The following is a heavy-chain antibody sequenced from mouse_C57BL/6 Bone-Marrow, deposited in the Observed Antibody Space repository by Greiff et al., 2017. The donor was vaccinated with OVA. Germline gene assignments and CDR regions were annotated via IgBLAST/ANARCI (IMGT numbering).Heavy chain of an antibody. V-gene: IGHV1-42*01. Sequence: EVQLQQSGPELVKPGASVKISCKASGYSFTGYYMNWVKQSPEKSLEWIGEINPSTGGTTYNQKFKAKATLTVDKSSSTAYMQLKSLTSEDSAVYYCAREGWLLQFLYYCDYWGQGTTLTVSS. D-gene: IGHD2-3*01. CDR2: INPSTGGT. J-gene: IGHJ2*01. CDR3: AREGWLLQFLYYCDY. CDR1: GYSFTGYY.